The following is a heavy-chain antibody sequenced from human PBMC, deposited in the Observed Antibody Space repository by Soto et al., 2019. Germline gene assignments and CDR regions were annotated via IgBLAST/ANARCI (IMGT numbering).Heavy chain of an antibody. J-gene: IGHJ4*02. CDR2: IIPIFGTA. V-gene: IGHV1-69*13. CDR3: ASSKSGATEFYFDY. Sequence: SVKVSCKASGGTFSSYAISWVRQAPGQGLEWMGGIIPIFGTANYAQKFQGRVTITADESTSTAYMELSSLRSEDTAVYYCASSKSGATEFYFDYWGQGTLVTVSS. CDR1: GGTFSSYA. D-gene: IGHD1-26*01.